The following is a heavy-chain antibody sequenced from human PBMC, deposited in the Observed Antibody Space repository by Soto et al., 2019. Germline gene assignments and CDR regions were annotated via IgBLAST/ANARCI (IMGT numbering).Heavy chain of an antibody. J-gene: IGHJ4*02. CDR3: ARDERETCLRSGCYYFDY. V-gene: IGHV1-46*01. CDR2: INPSGGST. CDR1: GYTFTSYY. Sequence: GASVKVSCKASGYTFTSYYMHWVRQAPGQGLEWMGIINPSGGSTSYAQKFQGRVTMTRDTSTSTVYMELSSLRSDDTAVYYCARDERETCLRSGCYYFDYWGQGTPVTVSS. D-gene: IGHD2-21*01.